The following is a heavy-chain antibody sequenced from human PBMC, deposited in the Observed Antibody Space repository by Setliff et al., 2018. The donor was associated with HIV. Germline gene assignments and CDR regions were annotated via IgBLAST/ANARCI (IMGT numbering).Heavy chain of an antibody. CDR2: IYHSGST. CDR3: ASGYKNYDIPY. D-gene: IGHD3-9*01. J-gene: IGHJ4*02. Sequence: PSETLSLTCTVSGYSISSAYYWGWIRQPPGKGLEWIGSIYHSGSTYYNPSLKSRVTISVDTSKKQFSLKLSSVTAADTAVYYCASGYKNYDIPYWGQGTLVTVSS. V-gene: IGHV4-38-2*02. CDR1: GYSISSAYY.